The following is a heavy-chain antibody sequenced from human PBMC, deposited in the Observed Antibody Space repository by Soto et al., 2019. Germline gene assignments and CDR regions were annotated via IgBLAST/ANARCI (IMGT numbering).Heavy chain of an antibody. CDR2: FDPEDGET. Sequence: ASVKVSCKVSGYTLTELSMHWVRQAPGKGLEWMGGFDPEDGETIYAQKFQGRVTMTEDTSTDTDYMELSSLRSEDTDMYYCAAARGSYDSSGYYVTYFDYWGQGTLVTVSS. D-gene: IGHD3-22*01. J-gene: IGHJ4*02. V-gene: IGHV1-24*01. CDR1: GYTLTELS. CDR3: AAARGSYDSSGYYVTYFDY.